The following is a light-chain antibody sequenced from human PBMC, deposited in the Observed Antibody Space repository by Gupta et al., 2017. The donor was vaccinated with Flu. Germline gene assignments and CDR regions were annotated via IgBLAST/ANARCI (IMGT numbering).Light chain of an antibody. V-gene: IGKV3-20*01. Sequence: GTLSLSPGERATLSCRASQSDSSSYLAWYQQKPGQAPRLLIYGASSRATGIPDRFNGSGSGTDFTLTISRLEPEDFAVYYCQQYGSSLYTFGQGTKLEIK. CDR2: GAS. CDR1: QSDSSSY. J-gene: IGKJ2*01. CDR3: QQYGSSLYT.